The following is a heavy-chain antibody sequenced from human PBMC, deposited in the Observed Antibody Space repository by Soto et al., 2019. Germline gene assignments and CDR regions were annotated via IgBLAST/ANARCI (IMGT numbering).Heavy chain of an antibody. Sequence: SETLSLTCTVSDSSITSYYWSWSRQPPGKGLEWIGYIYSIGSTNYNPSLTSRVTISVPTSKKQCSRKLNSVNFADTSVAYSARPGGSTACYNCLDGWGQGXMVTVYS. J-gene: IGHJ5*02. CDR2: IYSIGST. D-gene: IGHD5-12*01. CDR1: DSSITSYY. V-gene: IGHV4-59*01. CDR3: ARPGGSTACYNCLDG.